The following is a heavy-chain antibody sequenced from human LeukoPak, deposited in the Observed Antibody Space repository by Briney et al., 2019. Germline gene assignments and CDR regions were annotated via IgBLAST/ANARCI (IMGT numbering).Heavy chain of an antibody. Sequence: ASVKVSCKASGYTSSDYYMHWVRQAPGQGLEWMGWINPNSGGTDYAQKFQGRVTMTRDTSISTAYMELSRLRSDDTAVYYCARANCSGGDCYSPYFDYWGQGTLVTVSS. J-gene: IGHJ4*02. V-gene: IGHV1-2*02. CDR2: INPNSGGT. CDR3: ARANCSGGDCYSPYFDY. CDR1: GYTSSDYY. D-gene: IGHD2-15*01.